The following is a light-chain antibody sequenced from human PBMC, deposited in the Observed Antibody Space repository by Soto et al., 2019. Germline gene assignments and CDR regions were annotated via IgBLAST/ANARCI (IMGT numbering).Light chain of an antibody. Sequence: EIVMTQSPATLSVSPGERATLSCRASQNINNFLAWYQQKPGQAPRLLIYDASNRAAGVPARFSGSGSGTDFTLTISSLEPEDFADYYCQQRSSWPSFGQGTRLEIK. CDR3: QQRSSWPS. CDR1: QNINNF. CDR2: DAS. V-gene: IGKV3-11*01. J-gene: IGKJ5*01.